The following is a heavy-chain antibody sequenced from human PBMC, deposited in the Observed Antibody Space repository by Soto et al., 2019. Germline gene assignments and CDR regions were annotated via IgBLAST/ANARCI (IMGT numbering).Heavy chain of an antibody. J-gene: IGHJ1*01. D-gene: IGHD4-17*01. CDR2: TRNKANSYTT. CDR1: GFTFSDHY. CDR3: ARGISDYGDPEYFQH. Sequence: GGSLRLSCAASGFTFSDHYMDWVRQAPGKGLEWVGRTRNKANSYTTEYAASVKGRFTISRDDSKNSLYLQMNSLKTEDTAVYYCARGISDYGDPEYFQHWGQGTLVTVSS. V-gene: IGHV3-72*01.